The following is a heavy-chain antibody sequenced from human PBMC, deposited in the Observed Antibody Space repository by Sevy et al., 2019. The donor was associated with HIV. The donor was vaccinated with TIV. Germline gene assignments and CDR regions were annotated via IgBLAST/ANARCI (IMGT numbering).Heavy chain of an antibody. CDR3: ARGGGIYYDSRGFHPQYYFDS. D-gene: IGHD3-22*01. Sequence: SETLSLTCAVSGGSINSFFWIWIRQSPGKGLEWIGYVYDSGNSEYNPSLRSRVTISVDTSKKQFSLKLSSVTAADTAVYYCARGGGIYYDSRGFHPQYYFDSWGQGTLVTVSS. V-gene: IGHV4-59*01. CDR2: VYDSGNS. CDR1: GGSINSFF. J-gene: IGHJ4*02.